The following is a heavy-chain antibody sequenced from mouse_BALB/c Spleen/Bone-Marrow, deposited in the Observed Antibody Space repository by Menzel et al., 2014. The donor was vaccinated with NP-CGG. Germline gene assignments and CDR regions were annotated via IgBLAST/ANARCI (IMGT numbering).Heavy chain of an antibody. Sequence: QVQLQQSGAELVRPGSSVKISCKASGYAFSSYWVNWVRQRPGQGLEWIRQIYPGDGDTNYNGKFKDKATLTADKSSSTAYMQLSSLTSEASAVYFCAKPGYGSFDYRGQGTTRTGSS. CDR2: IYPGDGDT. D-gene: IGHD1-1*01. J-gene: IGHJ2*01. V-gene: IGHV1-80*01. CDR3: AKPGYGSFDY. CDR1: GYAFSSYW.